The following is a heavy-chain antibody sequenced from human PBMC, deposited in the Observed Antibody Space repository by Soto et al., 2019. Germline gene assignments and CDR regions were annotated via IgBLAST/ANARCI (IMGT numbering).Heavy chain of an antibody. Sequence: GGSLRLSCAASGFTFSSYGMHWVRQAPGKGLEWVAVIWYDGSNKYYADSVKGRFTISRDNSKNTLYLQMNSLRAEDTAVYYCAREANYYGSGNSKIPYYGMDVWGQGTTVTVSS. CDR1: GFTFSSYG. D-gene: IGHD3-10*01. V-gene: IGHV3-33*01. CDR3: AREANYYGSGNSKIPYYGMDV. J-gene: IGHJ6*02. CDR2: IWYDGSNK.